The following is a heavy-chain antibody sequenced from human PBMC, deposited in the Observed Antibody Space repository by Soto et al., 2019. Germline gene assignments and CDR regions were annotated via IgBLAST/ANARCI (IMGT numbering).Heavy chain of an antibody. V-gene: IGHV1-69*13. Sequence: SVKVSCKASGGTFSRYSITWVRQAPGHGLEWIGRIIPIFGIPTYAQKFQGRVTITADESTSTAYMELSSLRSDDTAVYYCAREDRDRETGLVPAAIEGMDVWGQGTTVTVSS. CDR1: GGTFSRYS. CDR2: IIPIFGIP. J-gene: IGHJ6*02. CDR3: AREDRDRETGLVPAAIEGMDV. D-gene: IGHD2-2*01.